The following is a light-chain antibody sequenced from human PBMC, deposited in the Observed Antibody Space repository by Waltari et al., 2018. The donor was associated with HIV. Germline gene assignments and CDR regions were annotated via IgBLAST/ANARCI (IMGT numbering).Light chain of an antibody. CDR1: QSLLDPSRHLNY. CDR3: HQFYVTPDT. V-gene: IGKV4-1*01. J-gene: IGKJ3*01. Sequence: DIVLTQSPHSLAVSLGERATIRCTSSQSLLDPSRHLNYLAWFQQKPGQPPKLLIFWGATRGSGGLSQLSSSGASTDFTLPTSSLQAEDVALHFCHQFYVTPDTFGPGTRV. CDR2: WGA.